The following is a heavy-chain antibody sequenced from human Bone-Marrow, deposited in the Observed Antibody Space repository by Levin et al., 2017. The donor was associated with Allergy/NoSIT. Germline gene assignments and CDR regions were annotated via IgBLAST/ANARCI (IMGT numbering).Heavy chain of an antibody. CDR1: GFIFSNYW. CDR2: ITKDGSGI. V-gene: IGHV3-74*01. Sequence: HSGGSLRLSCATSGFIFSNYWMHWVRQVPGKGLVWVSHITKDGSGISYVDSVKGRFTISRDNTKNTLYLQMNSLRDEDTAVYYCVRGAGGLDHWGQGTLVIVSS. CDR3: VRGAGGLDH. J-gene: IGHJ4*02. D-gene: IGHD3-16*01.